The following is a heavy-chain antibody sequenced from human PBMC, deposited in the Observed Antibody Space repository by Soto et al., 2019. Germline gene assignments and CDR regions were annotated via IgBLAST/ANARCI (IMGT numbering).Heavy chain of an antibody. Sequence: QITLKESGPSLVEPTQTLTLTCSFSGFSLTSSGVGVGWLRQAPGKALECLGIIYWDGDRRCNPSLKERLTITTDPSKNQVVLPITYVEPVDTATYYCAHRCPSNSYRDVGWFDPWGQGTLVTVS. CDR3: AHRCPSNSYRDVGWFDP. D-gene: IGHD7-27*01. CDR1: GFSLTSSGVG. J-gene: IGHJ5*02. V-gene: IGHV2-5*02. CDR2: IYWDGDR.